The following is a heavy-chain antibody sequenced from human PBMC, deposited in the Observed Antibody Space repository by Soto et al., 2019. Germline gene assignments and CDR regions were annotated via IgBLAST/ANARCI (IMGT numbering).Heavy chain of an antibody. Sequence: GGSLRLSCAASGFTLSSYSMNWVRQAPGKGLEWVSSISSSSSYIYYADSVKGRFTISRDNAKNSLYLQMNSLRAEDTAVYYCVRLVSSTKHPSWFDTLSQRTLVTVSS. CDR1: GFTLSSYS. J-gene: IGHJ5*01. V-gene: IGHV3-21*01. D-gene: IGHD2-15*01. CDR3: VRLVSSTKHPSWFDT. CDR2: ISSSSSYI.